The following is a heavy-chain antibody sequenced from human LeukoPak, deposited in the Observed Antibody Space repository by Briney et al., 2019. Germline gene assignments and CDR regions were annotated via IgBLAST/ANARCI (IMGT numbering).Heavy chain of an antibody. J-gene: IGHJ4*02. CDR1: SGFVSSYY. D-gene: IGHD3-3*01. CDR2: GCYSGRT. CDR3: ARQITVFGVLTPREFDY. Sequence: SETLSLTCTVTSGFVSSYYWSWIRQPPGKGLELIGYGCYSGRTYYNPSLKGRVAISVDASKHQFSLRLTSVTAADTAMYYCARQITVFGVLTPREFDYWGQGSLVTVSS. V-gene: IGHV4-59*08.